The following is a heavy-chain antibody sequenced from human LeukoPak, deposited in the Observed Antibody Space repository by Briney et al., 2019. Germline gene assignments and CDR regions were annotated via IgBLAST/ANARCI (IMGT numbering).Heavy chain of an antibody. CDR3: AKGYRGVLWGRHYFDY. CDR2: INHSGST. CDR1: GGSFSGYY. V-gene: IGHV4-34*01. J-gene: IGHJ4*02. D-gene: IGHD2-21*01. Sequence: SETLSLTCAVYGGSFSGYYWSWIRQPPGKGLEWIGEINHSGSTNYNPSLKSRVTISVDTSKNQFSLKLSSVTAADTAVYYCAKGYRGVLWGRHYFDYWGQGTLVTVSS.